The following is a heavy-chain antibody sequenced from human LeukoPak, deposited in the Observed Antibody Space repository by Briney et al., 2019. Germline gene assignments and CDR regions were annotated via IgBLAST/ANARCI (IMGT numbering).Heavy chain of an antibody. CDR3: ARIRRDGYNRGSLDY. D-gene: IGHD5-24*01. J-gene: IGHJ4*02. Sequence: GGSLRLSCAASGFTVSSNYMSWVRQAPGKGLEWVSVIYSGGSTYYADSVKGRFTISRDNSKNTLYLQMNSLRAEDTAVYYCARIRRDGYNRGSLDYWGQGTLVTVSS. V-gene: IGHV3-53*01. CDR2: IYSGGST. CDR1: GFTVSSNY.